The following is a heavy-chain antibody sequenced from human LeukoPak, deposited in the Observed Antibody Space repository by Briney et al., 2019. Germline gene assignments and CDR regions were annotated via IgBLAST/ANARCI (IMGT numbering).Heavy chain of an antibody. CDR2: SGSGGST. CDR3: AKDYYDSSGYPATFDY. J-gene: IGHJ4*02. Sequence: SGSGGSTYYADSVKGRFTISRDNSKNTLYLQMNSLRAEDTAVYYCAKDYYDSSGYPATFDYWGQGTLVTVSS. V-gene: IGHV3-23*01. D-gene: IGHD3-22*01.